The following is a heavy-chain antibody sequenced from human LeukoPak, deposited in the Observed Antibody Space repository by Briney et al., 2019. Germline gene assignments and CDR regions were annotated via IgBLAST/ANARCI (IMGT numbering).Heavy chain of an antibody. V-gene: IGHV4-34*01. CDR1: GGSFSGYY. D-gene: IGHD3-10*01. J-gene: IGHJ5*02. CDR3: ARRADYYGSGSYIKPYNWFDP. CDR2: INHSGST. Sequence: PSETLSLTCAVYGGSFSGYYWSWIRQPPGKGLEWIGEINHSGSTNYNPSLKSRVTISVDTSKNQFSLKLSSVTAADTAAYYCARRADYYGSGSYIKPYNWFDPWGQGTLVTVSS.